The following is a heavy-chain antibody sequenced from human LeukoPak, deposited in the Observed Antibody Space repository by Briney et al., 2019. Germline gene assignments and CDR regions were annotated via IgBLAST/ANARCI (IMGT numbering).Heavy chain of an antibody. Sequence: GGSLRLSCAASGFSFSAYTMSWVRQAPGKGPECVSSINSGGDATSYADSVRGRFTISRDNSKNTLYLQMNSLRAEDTAVYSCAKAAVIIGLAAFDTWGQGTMVTVSS. CDR3: AKAAVIIGLAAFDT. CDR2: INSGGDAT. CDR1: GFSFSAYT. V-gene: IGHV3-23*01. D-gene: IGHD2-21*01. J-gene: IGHJ3*02.